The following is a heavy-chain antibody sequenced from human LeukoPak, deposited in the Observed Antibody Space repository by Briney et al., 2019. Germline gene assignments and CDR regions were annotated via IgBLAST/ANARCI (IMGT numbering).Heavy chain of an antibody. CDR2: FYHGGST. V-gene: IGHV4-38-2*02. CDR3: ARDSSSSPFAS. J-gene: IGHJ4*02. Sequence: SETLSLTCAVSGYSISSGYYWGWIRQPPGKGLEWIGTFYHGGSTYHNPSLKSRITISVDTSKNQFSLKLSSVTAADTAIYYCARDSSSSPFASWGQGTLVTVSS. D-gene: IGHD6-6*01. CDR1: GYSISSGYY.